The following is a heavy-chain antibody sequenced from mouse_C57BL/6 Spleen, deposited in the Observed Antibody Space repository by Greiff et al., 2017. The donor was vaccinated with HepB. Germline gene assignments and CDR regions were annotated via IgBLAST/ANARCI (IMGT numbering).Heavy chain of an antibody. J-gene: IGHJ4*01. CDR2: INPNYGTT. CDR3: ARPQASPMDY. Sequence: EVQLQQSGPELVKPGASVKISCTASGYSFTDYNMNWVKQSNGKSLEWIGVINPNYGTTSYNQKFKGKTTLTVDHSSSTSYLQLNSLTSEDSAVYYCARPQASPMDYWGQGTSVTVSS. V-gene: IGHV1-39*01. CDR1: GYSFTDYN. D-gene: IGHD3-2*02.